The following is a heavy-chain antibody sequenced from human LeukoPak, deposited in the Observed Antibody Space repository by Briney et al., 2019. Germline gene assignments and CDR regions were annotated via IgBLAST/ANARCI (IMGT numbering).Heavy chain of an antibody. CDR2: IEPGGNEK. CDR3: ATFRFLGT. V-gene: IGHV3-7*03. J-gene: IGHJ3*01. Sequence: GGSLRLSCAASGFTLRSYSMSWIRQGPGKGLEWVANIEPGGNEKYYVDSVKGRFTISRDNVKNSLYLQMNSLRAEDTAIYYCATFRFLGTWGQGTMVTVSP. CDR1: GFTLRSYS. D-gene: IGHD3-3*01.